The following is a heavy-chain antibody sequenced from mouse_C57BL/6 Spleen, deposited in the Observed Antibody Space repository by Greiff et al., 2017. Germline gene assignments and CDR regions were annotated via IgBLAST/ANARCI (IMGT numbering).Heavy chain of an antibody. V-gene: IGHV1-39*01. D-gene: IGHD2-4*01. J-gene: IGHJ4*01. CDR3: AYYDYDGYYAMGY. Sequence: EVKLMESGPELVKPGASVKISCKASGYSFTDYNMNWVKQSHGQSLEWIGVINPNYGTTSYNQKFKGKATLTVDQSSSTAYMPLNSLTSEDSAVYYCAYYDYDGYYAMGYWGQGTSVTVSS. CDR2: INPNYGTT. CDR1: GYSFTDYN.